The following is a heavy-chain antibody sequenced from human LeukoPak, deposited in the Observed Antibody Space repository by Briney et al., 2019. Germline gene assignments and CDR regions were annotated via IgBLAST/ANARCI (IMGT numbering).Heavy chain of an antibody. CDR3: ASSDFWSGYYLDY. D-gene: IGHD3-3*01. CDR2: IWYDGSNK. CDR1: GFTFSTYN. J-gene: IGHJ4*02. V-gene: IGHV3-33*08. Sequence: GGSLRLSCAASGFTFSTYNMNWVRQAPGKGLEWEAVIWYDGSNKYYADSVKGRFTISRDNSKNTLYLQMNSLRAEDTAVYYCASSDFWSGYYLDYWGQGTLVTVSS.